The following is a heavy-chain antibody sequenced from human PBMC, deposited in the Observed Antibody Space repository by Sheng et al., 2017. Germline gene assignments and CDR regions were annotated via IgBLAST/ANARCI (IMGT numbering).Heavy chain of an antibody. CDR1: GFTFDDYA. Sequence: EVQLVESGGGLVQPGRSLRLSCAASGFTFDDYAMHWVRQAPGKGLEWVSGISWNSGSIGYADSVKGRFTISRDNAKNSLYLQMNSLRAEDMALYYCAKDMGPVAGTWGAFDIWGQGTMVTVSS. V-gene: IGHV3-9*03. CDR3: AKDMGPVAGTWGAFDI. J-gene: IGHJ3*02. CDR2: ISWNSGSI. D-gene: IGHD6-19*01.